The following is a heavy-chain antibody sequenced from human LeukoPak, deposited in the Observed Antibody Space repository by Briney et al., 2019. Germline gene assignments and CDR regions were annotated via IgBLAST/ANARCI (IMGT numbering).Heavy chain of an antibody. Sequence: GGSLRLSCAVSGITLSNYGMSWVRQAPGKGLEWVAGLSGSGGGTNYADSVQGRFTISRDNPKNTPYLQMNSLRAEDTAVYFCAKRGVVIRVFLVGFHKEAYYFDSWGQGALVTVSS. V-gene: IGHV3-23*01. CDR3: AKRGVVIRVFLVGFHKEAYYFDS. J-gene: IGHJ4*02. CDR2: LSGSGGGT. D-gene: IGHD3-10*01. CDR1: GITLSNYG.